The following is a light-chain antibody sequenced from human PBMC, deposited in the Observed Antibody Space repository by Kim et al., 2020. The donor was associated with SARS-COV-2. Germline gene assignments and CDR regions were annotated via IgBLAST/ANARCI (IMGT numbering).Light chain of an antibody. CDR1: NIGNKN. Sequence: SYELTQPLSVSVALGQTATITCGGDNIGNKNVHWYKQEAGQAPILVIYRDTNRPSGIPERFSGSNSGNTATLTISGAQAGDEADYYCQVWDSYSVVFGGGTQLTV. CDR3: QVWDSYSVV. V-gene: IGLV3-9*01. J-gene: IGLJ3*02. CDR2: RDT.